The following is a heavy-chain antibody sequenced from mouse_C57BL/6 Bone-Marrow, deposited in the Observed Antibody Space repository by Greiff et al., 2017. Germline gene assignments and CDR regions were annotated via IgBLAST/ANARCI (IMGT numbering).Heavy chain of an antibody. D-gene: IGHD2-13*01. CDR1: GYTFTSYW. J-gene: IGHJ2*01. V-gene: IGHV1-72*01. CDR3: ARYGAYSSYYFDY. Sequence: QVQLKQPGAELVKPGASVKLSCKASGYTFTSYWMHWVKQRPGRGLEWIGRIDPNSGGTKYNEKFKSKATLTVDKPSSTAYMQLSSLTSEDSAVYYCARYGAYSSYYFDYWGQGTTLTVSS. CDR2: IDPNSGGT.